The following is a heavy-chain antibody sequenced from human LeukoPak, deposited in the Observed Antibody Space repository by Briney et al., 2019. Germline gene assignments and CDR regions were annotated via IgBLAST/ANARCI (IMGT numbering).Heavy chain of an antibody. J-gene: IGHJ4*02. V-gene: IGHV4-4*02. CDR2: VLHSGST. Sequence: SETLSLTCAVSGGSISSGNWWSRVRQPPGKGLEWIGEVLHSGSTNYNPSLKSRVTMSVDKSKNQFSLKLSSVTAADTAVYYCATYYDSSGYRFDYWGQGTLVTVSS. CDR3: ATYYDSSGYRFDY. CDR1: GGSISSGNW. D-gene: IGHD3-22*01.